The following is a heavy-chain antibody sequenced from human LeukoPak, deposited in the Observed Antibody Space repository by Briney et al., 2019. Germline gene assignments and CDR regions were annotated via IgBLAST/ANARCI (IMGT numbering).Heavy chain of an antibody. D-gene: IGHD1-14*01. J-gene: IGHJ5*02. CDR3: ARESRFTGLDP. CDR2: IYSGGST. V-gene: IGHV3-53*01. CDR1: GFTVSSNY. Sequence: GGSLRLSGAASGFTVSSNYMSWFGQAPGKGLEWGSVIYSGGSTYYADSVKGRFTISRDNSKNTLYLQRNSLIAEDTAVYYCARESRFTGLDPWGQGTLVTVSS.